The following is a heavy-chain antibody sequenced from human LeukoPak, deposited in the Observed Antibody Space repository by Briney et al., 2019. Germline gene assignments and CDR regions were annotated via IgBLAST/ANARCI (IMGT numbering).Heavy chain of an antibody. J-gene: IGHJ3*02. V-gene: IGHV4-39*01. Sequence: KPSETLSLTCTVSGGSIGGSRYYCGWIRQPPGKGLEWIASIDYSGSTYYNPSLKSRVTIFVDTSKNQFSLKLRSVTAADTAVYYCERNGYSYGYGFAFDIWGQGTMVTVAS. CDR3: ERNGYSYGYGFAFDI. D-gene: IGHD5-18*01. CDR1: GGSIGGSRYY. CDR2: IDYSGST.